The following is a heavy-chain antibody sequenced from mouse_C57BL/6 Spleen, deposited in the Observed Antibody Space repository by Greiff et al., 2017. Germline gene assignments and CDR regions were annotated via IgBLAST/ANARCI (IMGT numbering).Heavy chain of an antibody. Sequence: EVKLMESGEGLVKPGGSLKLSCAASGFTFSSYAMSWVRQTPEKRLEWVAYISSGGDYIYYADTVKGRFTISRDNARNTLYLQMSSLKSEDTAMYYCTRASYGSSYEAMDYWGQGTSVTVSS. V-gene: IGHV5-9-1*02. D-gene: IGHD1-1*01. J-gene: IGHJ4*01. CDR3: TRASYGSSYEAMDY. CDR2: ISSGGDYI. CDR1: GFTFSSYA.